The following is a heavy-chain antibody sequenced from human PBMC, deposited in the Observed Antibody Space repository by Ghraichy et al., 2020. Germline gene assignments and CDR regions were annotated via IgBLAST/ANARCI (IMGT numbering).Heavy chain of an antibody. CDR2: IYYSGST. CDR3: ARHLGAARLLNDYGMDV. Sequence: SETLSLTCTVSGGSISSSSYYWGWIRQPPGKGLEWIGSIYYSGSTYYNPSLKSRVTISVDTSKNQFSLKLSSVTAADTAVYYCARHLGAARLLNDYGMDVWGQGTTVTGSS. CDR1: GGSISSSSYY. V-gene: IGHV4-39*01. D-gene: IGHD6-6*01. J-gene: IGHJ6*02.